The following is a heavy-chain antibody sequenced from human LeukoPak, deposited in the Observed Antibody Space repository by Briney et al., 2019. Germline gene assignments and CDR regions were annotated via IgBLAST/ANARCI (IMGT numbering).Heavy chain of an antibody. CDR2: IYSGGST. V-gene: IGHV3-53*01. J-gene: IGHJ4*02. CDR1: GFTVSSNY. Sequence: GGSLRLSCAASGFTVSSNYMSWVRQAPGKGLEWVSVIYSGGSTYYADSVKGRFTISRDDSKNTLYLQMNSLRAEDTAVYYCARTLLWFGEFYLDYWGQGTLVTVSS. D-gene: IGHD3-10*01. CDR3: ARTLLWFGEFYLDY.